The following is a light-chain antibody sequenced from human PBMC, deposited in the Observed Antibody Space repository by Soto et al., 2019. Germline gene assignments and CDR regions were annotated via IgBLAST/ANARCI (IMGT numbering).Light chain of an antibody. V-gene: IGKV3-15*01. Sequence: EIVMTQSPATLSVSPGERATLSCRASQSVNSNLAWFQQKPGQAPRLLIYGASTRATGIPARFSGSGSGTEFTLTISSLQSEDCAVYYCQQYNSWPLIFGGGTKVEIK. CDR2: GAS. J-gene: IGKJ4*01. CDR1: QSVNSN. CDR3: QQYNSWPLI.